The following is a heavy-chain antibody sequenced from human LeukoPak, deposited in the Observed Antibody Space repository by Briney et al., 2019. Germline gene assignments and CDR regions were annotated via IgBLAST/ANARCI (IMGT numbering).Heavy chain of an antibody. CDR2: IIPIFGTA. V-gene: IGHV1-69*13. Sequence: GASVKVSCKASGGTFSSYAISRVRQAPGQGLEWMGGIIPIFGTANYAQKFQGRVTITADESTSTAYMELSSLRSEDTAVYYCARIYCSGGSCYLDAFDIWGQGTMVTVSS. CDR1: GGTFSSYA. J-gene: IGHJ3*02. CDR3: ARIYCSGGSCYLDAFDI. D-gene: IGHD2-15*01.